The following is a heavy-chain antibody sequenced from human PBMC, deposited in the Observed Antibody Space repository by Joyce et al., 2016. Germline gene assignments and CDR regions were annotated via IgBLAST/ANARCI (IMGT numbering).Heavy chain of an antibody. CDR1: GLTLSNYG. D-gene: IGHD6-25*01. CDR3: AKILTATYSSGWFLDY. V-gene: IGHV3-30*18. J-gene: IGHJ4*02. CDR2: ISYDGIYK. Sequence: QVQLVESGGGVVQPGRSLRLSCAASGLTLSNYGVHWVRQAPVKGLVWVAVISYDGIYKYYADSVKGRFTISRDNSKNTVFLEMNSLRTEDTAVYYCAKILTATYSSGWFLDYWGQGTLVTVSS.